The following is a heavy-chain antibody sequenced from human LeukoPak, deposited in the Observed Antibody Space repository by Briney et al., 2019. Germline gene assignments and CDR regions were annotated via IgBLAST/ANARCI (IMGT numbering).Heavy chain of an antibody. D-gene: IGHD6-13*01. CDR2: IYYSGST. J-gene: IGHJ4*02. V-gene: IGHV4-39*07. CDR3: ARFSSSWDYFDY. Sequence: SETLSLTCTVSGGSISSSSYYWGWIRQPPGKGLKWIGSIYYSGSTYYNPSLKSRVTISVDTSKNQFSLKLSSVTAADTAVYYCARFSSSWDYFDYWGQGTLVTVSS. CDR1: GGSISSSSYY.